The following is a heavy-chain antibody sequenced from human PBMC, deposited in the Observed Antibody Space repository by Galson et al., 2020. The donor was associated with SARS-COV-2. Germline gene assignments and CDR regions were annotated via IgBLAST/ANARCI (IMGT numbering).Heavy chain of an antibody. D-gene: IGHD3-10*01. CDR2: ISAYNGNT. V-gene: IGHV1-18*01. CDR1: GYTFISYG. Sequence: ASVKVSCKASGYTFISYGISWVRQAPGQGLEWMGWISAYNGNTNYAQKLQGRVTMTTDTSTSTAYMELRSLRSDDTAVYYCARVTYYYGSGNNWFDPWGQGTLVTVSS. J-gene: IGHJ5*02. CDR3: ARVTYYYGSGNNWFDP.